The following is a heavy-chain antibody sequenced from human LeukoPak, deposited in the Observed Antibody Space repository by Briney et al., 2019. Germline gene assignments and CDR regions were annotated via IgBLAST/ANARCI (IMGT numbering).Heavy chain of an antibody. V-gene: IGHV4-30-4*08. CDR1: GGSISSGDYY. CDR3: ARGSRVWGSYVDY. D-gene: IGHD3-16*01. J-gene: IGHJ4*02. CDR2: IYYSGST. Sequence: SQTLSLTCTVSGGSISSGDYYWSWIRQPPGKGLEWIGYIYYSGSTNYNPSLKSRVTISVDTPKNQFSLKLSSVTAADTAVYYCARGSRVWGSYVDYWGQGTLVTVSS.